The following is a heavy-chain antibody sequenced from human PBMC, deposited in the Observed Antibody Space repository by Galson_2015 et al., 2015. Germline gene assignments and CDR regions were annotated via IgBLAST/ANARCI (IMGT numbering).Heavy chain of an antibody. D-gene: IGHD3-10*01. V-gene: IGHV3-33*01. J-gene: IGHJ6*02. CDR3: AREGPYGFGDYYYYYGMDV. CDR1: GFTFSSYG. CDR2: IWYDGSNK. Sequence: SLRLSCAASGFTFSSYGMHWVRQAPGKGLEWVAVIWYDGSNKYYADSVKGRFTISRDNSKNTLYLQMNSLRAEDTAVYYCAREGPYGFGDYYYYYGMDVWGQGTTVTVSS.